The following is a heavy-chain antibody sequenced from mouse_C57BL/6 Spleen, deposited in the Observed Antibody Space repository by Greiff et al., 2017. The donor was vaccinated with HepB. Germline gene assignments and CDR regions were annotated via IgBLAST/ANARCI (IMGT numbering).Heavy chain of an antibody. V-gene: IGHV5-9-1*02. J-gene: IGHJ4*01. Sequence: EVKLEESGEGLVKPGGSLKLSCAASGFTFSSYAMSWVRQTPEKRLEWVAYISSGGDYIYYADTVKGRFTISRDNARNTLYLQMSSLKSEDTAMYYCTRDYYSYYAMDYWGQGTSVTVSS. CDR1: GFTFSSYA. D-gene: IGHD2-1*01. CDR2: ISSGGDYI. CDR3: TRDYYSYYAMDY.